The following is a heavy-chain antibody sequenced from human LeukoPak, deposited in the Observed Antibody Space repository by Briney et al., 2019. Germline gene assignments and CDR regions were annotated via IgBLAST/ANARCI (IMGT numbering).Heavy chain of an antibody. Sequence: SETLSLTCTVPGGSISSSSYYWGWIRQPPGKGLEWIGSIYYSGSTYYNPSLKSRVTISVDTSKNQFSLKLSSVTAADTAVYYCARSPRYSGSYLDAFDIWGQGTMVTVSS. CDR3: ARSPRYSGSYLDAFDI. CDR1: GGSISSSSYY. J-gene: IGHJ3*02. CDR2: IYYSGST. V-gene: IGHV4-39*07. D-gene: IGHD1-26*01.